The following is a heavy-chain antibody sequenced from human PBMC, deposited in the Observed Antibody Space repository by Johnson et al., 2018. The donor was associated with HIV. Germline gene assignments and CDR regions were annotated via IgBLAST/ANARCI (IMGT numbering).Heavy chain of an antibody. CDR1: GFTFSNAW. CDR3: STCGPYGGDACYSRSGSDI. V-gene: IGHV3-15*01. J-gene: IGHJ3*02. Sequence: VQLVESGGGLVKPGGSLRLSCAASGFTFSNAWMSWVRQAPGEVLEWVGRIKSKTDGGTTDYAATVKGRFTISRDDSTNTLYLQMHSLHTEDTAVYYCSTCGPYGGDACYSRSGSDIGGQGTMVTVSS. D-gene: IGHD2-21*02. CDR2: IKSKTDGGTT.